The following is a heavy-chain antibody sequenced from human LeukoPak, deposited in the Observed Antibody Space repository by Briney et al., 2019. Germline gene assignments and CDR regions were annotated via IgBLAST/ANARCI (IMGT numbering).Heavy chain of an antibody. CDR2: MNPNSGNT. J-gene: IGHJ4*02. CDR3: ARGGSYLALNY. V-gene: IGHV1-8*02. D-gene: IGHD1-26*01. Sequence: ASVKVSCKGSGGTFSSYAISWVRQAPGQGLEWMGWMNPNSGNTGYAQKFQGRVTMTRNTSISTAYMELSSLRSEDTAVYYCARGGSYLALNYWGQGTLVTVSS. CDR1: GGTFSSYA.